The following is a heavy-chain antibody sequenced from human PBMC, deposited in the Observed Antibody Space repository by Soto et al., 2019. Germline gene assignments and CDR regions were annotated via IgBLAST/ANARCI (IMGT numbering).Heavy chain of an antibody. D-gene: IGHD4-17*01. J-gene: IGHJ5*02. CDR1: GGSIRSGGYY. V-gene: IGHV4-31*03. Sequence: QVQLQESGPGLVKPSQTLSLTCTVSGGSIRSGGYYWSWIRQHPGKGREWIGYIYYSGSTYYNPSIKSRVTISVDMAKKQSYLKLSSVTAADTAVYYCAREIFYGDYLDWFDPWGQGTLVTVSS. CDR3: AREIFYGDYLDWFDP. CDR2: IYYSGST.